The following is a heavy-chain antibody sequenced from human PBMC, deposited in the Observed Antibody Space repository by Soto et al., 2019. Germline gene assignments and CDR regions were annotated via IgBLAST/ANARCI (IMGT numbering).Heavy chain of an antibody. D-gene: IGHD3-22*01. CDR1: GFAFISYS. Sequence: WGSLRLSCAASGFAFISYSMNWVRQAPGKGLEWVSSISSSSSYIYYADSVKGRFTISRDNAKNSLYLQMNSLRAEDTAVYYCARAPDYYDSSGRFDAFDIWGQGTMVTVSS. CDR2: ISSSSSYI. J-gene: IGHJ3*02. CDR3: ARAPDYYDSSGRFDAFDI. V-gene: IGHV3-21*01.